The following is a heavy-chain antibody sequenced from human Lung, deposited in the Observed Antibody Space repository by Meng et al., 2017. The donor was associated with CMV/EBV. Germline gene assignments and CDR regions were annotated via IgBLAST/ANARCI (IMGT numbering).Heavy chain of an antibody. V-gene: IGHV1-8*01. CDR2: MNPNSGNT. J-gene: IGHJ5*02. CDR3: ARGYCSGGSCPVFDP. D-gene: IGHD2-15*01. Sequence: AEVKKPGSSGKVSCNASGYTFTSYDINWVRQATGQGLEWMGWMNPNSGNTGYAQKFQGRVTMTRNTSISTAYMELSSLRSEDTAVYYCARGYCSGGSCPVFDPWGQGTLVTVSS. CDR1: GYTFTSYD.